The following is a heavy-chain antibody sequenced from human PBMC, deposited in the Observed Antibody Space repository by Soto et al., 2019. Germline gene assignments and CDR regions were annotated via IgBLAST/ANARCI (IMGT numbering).Heavy chain of an antibody. D-gene: IGHD2-2*01. CDR1: GFTFSSYS. Sequence: GGSLRLSCAASGFTFSSYSMNCVRHAPGKGLEWVSSISSSSSYIYYADSVKGRFTISRDNAKNSLYLQMNSLRAEDTAVYYCARDLQDIGLVPAAHNAFDIWGQGTMVTV. V-gene: IGHV3-21*01. CDR2: ISSSSSYI. J-gene: IGHJ3*02. CDR3: ARDLQDIGLVPAAHNAFDI.